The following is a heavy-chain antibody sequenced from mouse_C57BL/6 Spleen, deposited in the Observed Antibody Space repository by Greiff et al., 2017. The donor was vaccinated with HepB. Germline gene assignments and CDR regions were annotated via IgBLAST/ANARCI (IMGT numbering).Heavy chain of an antibody. D-gene: IGHD1-1*01. V-gene: IGHV1-59*01. J-gene: IGHJ4*01. CDR1: GYTFTSYW. CDR2: IDPSDSYT. CDR3: ARSITTAQLGYAMDY. Sequence: QVQLQQPGAELVRPGTSVKLSCKASGYTFTSYWMHWVKQRPGQGLEWIGVIDPSDSYTNYNQKFKGKATLTVDTSSSTAYMQLSSLTSEDAAVYYCARSITTAQLGYAMDYWGQGTSVTVSS.